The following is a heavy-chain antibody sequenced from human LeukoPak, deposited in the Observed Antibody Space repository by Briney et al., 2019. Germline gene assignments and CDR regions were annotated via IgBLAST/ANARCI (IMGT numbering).Heavy chain of an antibody. D-gene: IGHD2-21*02. V-gene: IGHV3-49*03. CDR3: TRAGCGGDCYSVYYFDY. J-gene: IGHJ4*02. CDR2: IRSKAYGGTT. CDR1: GFTFGDYA. Sequence: GGSLRLSCTASGFTFGDYAMGWFRQAPGKGLEWVGLIRSKAYGGTTEYAASVTARFTISRDDSESIAYLQMNSLKTEDTAVYYCTRAGCGGDCYSVYYFDYWGQGTLVTVSS.